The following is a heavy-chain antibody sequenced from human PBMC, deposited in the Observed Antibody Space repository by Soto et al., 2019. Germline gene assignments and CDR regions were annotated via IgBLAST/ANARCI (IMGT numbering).Heavy chain of an antibody. CDR1: GFTFSSYW. CDR3: AREGFSIPYYFDY. V-gene: IGHV3-7*05. J-gene: IGHJ4*02. CDR2: IKQDGSEK. Sequence: HPGGSLRLSCAASGFTFSSYWMSWVRQAPGKGLEWVANIKQDGSEKYYVDSVKGRFTISRDNAKNSLYLQMNSLRAEDTAVYYCAREGFSIPYYFDYWGQGTLVTVSS.